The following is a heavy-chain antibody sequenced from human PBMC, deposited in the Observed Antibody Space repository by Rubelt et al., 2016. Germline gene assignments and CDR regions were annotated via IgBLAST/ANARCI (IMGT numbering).Heavy chain of an antibody. CDR1: GFTFSNAW. V-gene: IGHV3-15*01. J-gene: IGHJ2*01. Sequence: GGSLRLSCAASGFTFSNAWMTWVRQAPGKGLEWVGRIKRKSDVGTTDYAAPVKGRFTISRDDSKNTLYLQMNSLKTEDTAMYYCSRVYHNFLRYFDVWGRGTLVTVSS. CDR2: IKRKSDVGTT. CDR3: SRVYHNFLRYFDV. D-gene: IGHD5-24*01.